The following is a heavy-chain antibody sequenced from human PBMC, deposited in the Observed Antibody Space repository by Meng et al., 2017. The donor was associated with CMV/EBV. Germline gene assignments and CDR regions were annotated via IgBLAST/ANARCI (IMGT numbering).Heavy chain of an antibody. CDR1: GYTFTSYY. V-gene: IGHV1-46*01. J-gene: IGHJ6*02. Sequence: ASVKVSCKASGYTFTSYYMHWVRQAPGQGLEWMGIINPSGGSTSYAQKFQGRVTMTRDTSTSTVYMELSSLRSEDTAVYYCARGHPQGQLAYYYYGMDDWGQGTTVTVSS. CDR3: ARGHPQGQLAYYYYGMDD. CDR2: INPSGGST. D-gene: IGHD6-6*01.